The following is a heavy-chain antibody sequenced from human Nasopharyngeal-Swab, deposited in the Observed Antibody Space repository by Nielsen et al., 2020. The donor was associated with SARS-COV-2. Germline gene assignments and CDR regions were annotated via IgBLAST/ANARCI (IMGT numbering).Heavy chain of an antibody. CDR1: GYTFASYG. J-gene: IGHJ4*02. CDR2: ISVYNGNT. Sequence: ASVKVSCKASGYTFASYGVSWVRQAPAQGLEWMGWISVYNGNTGYAQNFQGRVTITTDTSTNTGYLELRSLRSDDTAVYYCARGNGWYPDHWGQGTLVTVSS. V-gene: IGHV1-18*01. D-gene: IGHD6-19*01. CDR3: ARGNGWYPDH.